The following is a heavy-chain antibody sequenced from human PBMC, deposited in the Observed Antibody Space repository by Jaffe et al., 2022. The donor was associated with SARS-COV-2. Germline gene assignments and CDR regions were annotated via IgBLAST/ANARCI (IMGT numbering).Heavy chain of an antibody. CDR1: GFTFSDYY. J-gene: IGHJ3*01. CDR2: ISSSGSNT. D-gene: IGHD6-13*01. CDR3: AREGYIRGQDAFDV. Sequence: QVQLVESGGGLVKPGGSLRLSCAASGFTFSDYYMTWVRQAPGKGLEYISYISSSGSNTYYADSVRGRFTISRDNAKNSLYLQMNSLRVEDTAVYYCAREGYIRGQDAFDVWGQGTMVTSSP. V-gene: IGHV3-11*01.